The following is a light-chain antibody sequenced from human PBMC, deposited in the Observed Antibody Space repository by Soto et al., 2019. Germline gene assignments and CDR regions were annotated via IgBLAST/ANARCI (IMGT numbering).Light chain of an antibody. CDR2: GAS. CDR1: QSVSSSY. Sequence: ELVLTQSPGTLSLSPWEIATLSCRASQSVSSSYLAWYQQKPDRAPRLLIYGASSRPTGIPDRFSGSGSGTDFTLTISRLEPEDFAVYYCQQYGSSLYTFGQGTKVDIK. V-gene: IGKV3-20*01. CDR3: QQYGSSLYT. J-gene: IGKJ2*01.